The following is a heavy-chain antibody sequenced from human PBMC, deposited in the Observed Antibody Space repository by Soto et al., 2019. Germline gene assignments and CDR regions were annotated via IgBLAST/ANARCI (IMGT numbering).Heavy chain of an antibody. CDR2: IYYTGST. J-gene: IGHJ5*02. CDR3: ARQSYDSRMVTWFDP. CDR1: GGSISGGGDY. Sequence: SETLSLTCTVSGGSISGGGDYWNWIRQHPGKGLEWIGYIYYTGSTYYNPSLKSRVTILVDTSKNKFSLKLSSVTAADTAVYYCARQSYDSRMVTWFDPWGQGTLVTVSS. D-gene: IGHD3-10*01. V-gene: IGHV4-31*03.